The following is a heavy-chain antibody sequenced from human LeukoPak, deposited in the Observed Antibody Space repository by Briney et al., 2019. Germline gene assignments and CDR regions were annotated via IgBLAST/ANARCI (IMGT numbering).Heavy chain of an antibody. D-gene: IGHD6-13*01. CDR3: ARDIGSWYKGAYLLSD. V-gene: IGHV3-66*01. CDR1: GFTVSSNY. J-gene: IGHJ4*02. CDR2: IYSGGST. Sequence: GGSLRLSCAASGFTVSSNYMSWVRQAPGKGLEWVSLIYSGGSTHYADSVKGRFTISRDNSKNTLYLQMNSLRAEDTAVYYCARDIGSWYKGAYLLSDWGQGTLVTVSS.